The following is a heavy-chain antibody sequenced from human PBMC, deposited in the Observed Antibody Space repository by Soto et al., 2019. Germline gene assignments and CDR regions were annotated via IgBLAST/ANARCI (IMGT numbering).Heavy chain of an antibody. D-gene: IGHD3-16*01. Sequence: SETLSLTCAVYGGSFSGYYWSWIRQPPGKGLEWIGEINHSGSTNYNPSLKSRVTISVDTSKNQFSLKLSSVTAADTAVYYCARGPHYGPFDYWGQGTLVTVS. CDR1: GGSFSGYY. V-gene: IGHV4-34*01. CDR2: INHSGST. CDR3: ARGPHYGPFDY. J-gene: IGHJ4*02.